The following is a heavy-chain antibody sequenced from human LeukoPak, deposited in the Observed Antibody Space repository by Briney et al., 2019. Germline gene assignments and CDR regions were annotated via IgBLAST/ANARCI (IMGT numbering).Heavy chain of an antibody. Sequence: ASVKVSCKASGYTFTSYYMHWVRQAPGQGLEWMGIINPSGGSTSYAQKFQGRVTMTRDMSTSTVYMELSSLRSEDTAVYYCARDGLISYYYDSSGYSLTKYNWFDPWGQGTLVTVSS. CDR1: GYTFTSYY. CDR3: ARDGLISYYYDSSGYSLTKYNWFDP. CDR2: INPSGGST. D-gene: IGHD3-22*01. J-gene: IGHJ5*02. V-gene: IGHV1-46*01.